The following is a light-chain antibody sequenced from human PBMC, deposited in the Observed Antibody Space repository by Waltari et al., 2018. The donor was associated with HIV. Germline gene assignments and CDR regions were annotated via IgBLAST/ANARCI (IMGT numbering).Light chain of an antibody. CDR1: QSLTSN. CDR3: QQYNNWPPYT. J-gene: IGKJ2*01. V-gene: IGKV3-15*01. Sequence: EIVITQSHATLPVSPGETATISCRASQSLTSNLTWYQQKPGQAARLLIYGASTRATGIPARFSGSGSGTEFTLTISSLQSEDFAVYYCQQYNNWPPYTFGQGTKLEIK. CDR2: GAS.